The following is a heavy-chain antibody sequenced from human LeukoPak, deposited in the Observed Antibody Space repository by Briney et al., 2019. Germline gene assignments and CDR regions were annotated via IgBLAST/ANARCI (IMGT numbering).Heavy chain of an antibody. CDR2: IYPGDSET. D-gene: IGHD4-17*01. J-gene: IGHJ4*02. V-gene: IGHV5-51*01. Sequence: GESLKISCKASGYRFTNYWIGWVRQMPGKGLEWMAIIYPGDSETRYSPSFQGQVTISVDKSISTAYLQWSSLKASDTAMYYCARALRTGQGDYVPVLWGQGTLVTVSS. CDR3: ARALRTGQGDYVPVL. CDR1: GYRFTNYW.